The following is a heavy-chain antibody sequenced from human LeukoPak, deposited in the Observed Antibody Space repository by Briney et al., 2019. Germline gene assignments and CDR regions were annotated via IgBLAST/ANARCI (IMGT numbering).Heavy chain of an antibody. D-gene: IGHD3-3*01. J-gene: IGHJ6*03. CDR1: GYTFTSYG. CDR2: ISAYNGNT. V-gene: IGHV1-18*01. CDR3: ARDGYGNYDFWSGSYYYYYMDV. Sequence: ASVKVSCKASGYTFTSYGISWVRQAPGQGLEWMGWISAYNGNTNYALKLQGRVTMTTDTSTSTAYMELRSLRSDDTAVYYCARDGYGNYDFWSGSYYYYYMDVWGKGTTVTVSS.